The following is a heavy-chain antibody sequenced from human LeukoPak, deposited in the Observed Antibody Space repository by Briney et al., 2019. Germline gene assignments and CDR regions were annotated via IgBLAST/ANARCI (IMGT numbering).Heavy chain of an antibody. Sequence: PGGSLKLSCAASQFYMNWVRQAPGKGLEWVSTIYSGGSTYYADSVKRRFTISRDNSKNTLYLQMNSLRAEDSAVYYCAKGGPIAIFGVVYNWFDPWGQGTLVTVSS. J-gene: IGHJ5*02. D-gene: IGHD3-3*01. CDR3: AKGGPIAIFGVVYNWFDP. CDR2: IYSGGST. CDR1: QFY. V-gene: IGHV3-53*01.